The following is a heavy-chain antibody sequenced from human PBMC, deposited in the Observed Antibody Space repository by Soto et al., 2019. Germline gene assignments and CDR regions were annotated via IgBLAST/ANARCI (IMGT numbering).Heavy chain of an antibody. CDR2: ISSGSDTI. CDR3: ARPGEGVLFYYALDV. Sequence: EVQLVESGGGLVQPGGSLRLSCVASGFTLSSYSMNWVRQAPGKGLEWISYISSGSDTIYYADSVKGRFTVSRDNAKNSLYLQMNGLRDDDTAVYYCARPGEGVLFYYALDVWGQGTTVTVSS. V-gene: IGHV3-48*02. D-gene: IGHD3-16*01. CDR1: GFTLSSYS. J-gene: IGHJ6*02.